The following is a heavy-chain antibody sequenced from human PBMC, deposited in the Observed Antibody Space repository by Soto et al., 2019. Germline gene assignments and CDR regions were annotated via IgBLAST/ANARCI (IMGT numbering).Heavy chain of an antibody. J-gene: IGHJ4*02. D-gene: IGHD6-19*01. Sequence: QVQLVESGGGVVQPGRSLRLSCAASGFTFSSYAMHWVRQAPGKGLEWVAVISYDGSNKYYADSVKGRFTISRDNSKNTLYLQMNSLRAEDTAVYYCAATVAVAGPQSYFDYWCQGTLVTVSS. V-gene: IGHV3-30-3*01. CDR3: AATVAVAGPQSYFDY. CDR2: ISYDGSNK. CDR1: GFTFSSYA.